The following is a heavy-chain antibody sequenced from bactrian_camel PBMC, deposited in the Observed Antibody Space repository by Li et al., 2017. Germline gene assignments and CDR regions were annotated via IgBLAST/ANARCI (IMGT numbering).Heavy chain of an antibody. CDR1: GPTYSHNC. V-gene: IGHV3S6*01. D-gene: IGHD2*01. J-gene: IGHJ4*01. CDR3: AAVVGICPSNTWFRTVEYRY. CDR2: IYIRDGRGYYP. Sequence: VQLVESGGGTVQAGGSLRLSCAASGPTYSHNCVAWFRQAPGKEREGVAKIYIRDGRGYYPDYADSVKGRFTISQDNATNTVYLQMNSLQPEDSGMYYCAAVVGICPSNTWFRTVEYRYWGQGTQVTVS.